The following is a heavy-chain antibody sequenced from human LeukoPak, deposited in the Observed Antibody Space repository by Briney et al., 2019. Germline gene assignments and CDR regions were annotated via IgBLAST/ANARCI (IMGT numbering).Heavy chain of an antibody. CDR1: GYSISSGHY. CDR2: IYHGGTT. V-gene: IGHV4-38-2*02. Sequence: SETLSLTCTVSGYSISSGHYWGWIRQPPGKGPEWIGNIYHGGTTYYNPSLKSRVTLSVDTSKNQFSLKLTSVTAADTAVYYCARDTYYYDSSGPNPYWGQGTLVTVSS. CDR3: ARDTYYYDSSGPNPY. J-gene: IGHJ4*02. D-gene: IGHD3-22*01.